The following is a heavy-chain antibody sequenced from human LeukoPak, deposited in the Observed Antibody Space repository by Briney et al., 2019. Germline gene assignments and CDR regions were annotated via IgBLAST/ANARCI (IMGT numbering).Heavy chain of an antibody. V-gene: IGHV3-23*01. CDR3: AKERAGSSSSWAPTDY. CDR2: ISGSGGST. D-gene: IGHD6-13*01. CDR1: GFTFSSYD. J-gene: IGHJ4*02. Sequence: PGGSLRLSCAASGFTFSSYDMSWVRQAPGKGLEWVSAISGSGGSTYYADSVKGRFTISRDNSKNTLYLQMSSLRAEDTAVYYCAKERAGSSSSWAPTDYWGQGTLVTVSS.